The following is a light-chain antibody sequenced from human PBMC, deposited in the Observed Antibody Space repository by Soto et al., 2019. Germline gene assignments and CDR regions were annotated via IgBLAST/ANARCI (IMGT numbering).Light chain of an antibody. CDR2: KAS. J-gene: IGKJ1*01. CDR3: QHYNTYPWT. CDR1: QSISSW. Sequence: DIRMTQSPSTLSASVGDRVTITCRASQSISSWVAWYQQKPGKGPKLLIYKASHLESGVPSRFSGSGSGTEFTLTISSLQPGDFATYYCQHYNTYPWTFGHGTKVDIK. V-gene: IGKV1-5*03.